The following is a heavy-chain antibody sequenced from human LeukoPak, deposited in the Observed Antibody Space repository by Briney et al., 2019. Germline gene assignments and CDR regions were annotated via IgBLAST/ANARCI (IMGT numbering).Heavy chain of an antibody. V-gene: IGHV4-59*03. J-gene: IGHJ5*02. CDR1: GGSFSPSF. Sequence: SETLSLTCTVSGGSFSPSFWTWIRQPPGKGLEWIGYIHYTGSTYYNPSLQSRVTMSVDTSKNQFCLKLTSVTAADTAVYYCTTTSGTSPIDAWGQGTLVTVSS. CDR3: TTTSGTSPIDA. CDR2: IHYTGST. D-gene: IGHD1-1*01.